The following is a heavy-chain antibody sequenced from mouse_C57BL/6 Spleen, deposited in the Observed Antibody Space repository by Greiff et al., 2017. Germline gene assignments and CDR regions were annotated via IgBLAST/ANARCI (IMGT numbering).Heavy chain of an antibody. J-gene: IGHJ2*01. CDR3: ARCIPTLYYFDY. Sequence: EVKLMESGGGLVQPGGSLSLSCAASGFTFTDYYMSWVRQPPGKALEWLGFIRNKANGYTTEYSASVKGRFTISRDNSQSILYLQMNALRAEDSATYYCARCIPTLYYFDYWGQGTTLTVSS. V-gene: IGHV7-3*01. CDR2: IRNKANGYTT. D-gene: IGHD4-1*02. CDR1: GFTFTDYY.